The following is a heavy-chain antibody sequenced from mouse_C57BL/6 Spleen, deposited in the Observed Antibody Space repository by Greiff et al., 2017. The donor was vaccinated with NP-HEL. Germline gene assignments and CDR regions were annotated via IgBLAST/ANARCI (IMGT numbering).Heavy chain of an antibody. J-gene: IGHJ3*01. D-gene: IGHD2-2*01. V-gene: IGHV14-1*01. CDR1: GFNIKDYY. CDR3: TRGYDGSPWFAY. Sequence: VQLQQSGAELVRPGASVKLSCTASGFNIKDYYMHWVKQRPEQGLEWIGRIDPEDGDTEYAPKFQGKATMTADTSSNTAYLQLSSLTSEDTAVYYCTRGYDGSPWFAYWGQGTLVTVSA. CDR2: IDPEDGDT.